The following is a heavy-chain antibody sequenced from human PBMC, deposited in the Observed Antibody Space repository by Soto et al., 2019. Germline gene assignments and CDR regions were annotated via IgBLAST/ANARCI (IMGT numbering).Heavy chain of an antibody. D-gene: IGHD2-15*01. CDR1: GFTFSDYY. V-gene: IGHV3-11*04. CDR3: AKDKDNHSKNRIPGY. Sequence: GGSLRLSCAASGFTFSDYYMSWIRQAPGKGLEWVSYISSSGSTIYYADSVKGRFTISRDNAKNSLYLQMNSLRAEDTAVYYCAKDKDNHSKNRIPGYSGQGTLVTVSS. J-gene: IGHJ4*02. CDR2: ISSSGSTI.